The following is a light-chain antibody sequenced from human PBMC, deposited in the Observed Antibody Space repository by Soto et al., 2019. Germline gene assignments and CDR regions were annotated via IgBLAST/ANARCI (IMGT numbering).Light chain of an antibody. CDR3: QQYNSYWT. CDR1: QGISSY. CDR2: AAS. J-gene: IGKJ1*01. Sequence: IQLTQSPSSLSAYVGDRVTITCRASQGISSYLAWYQQKPGKAPKLLIYAASTLQSGVPSRFSGSGSGTDFTLTISSLQPEDFATYYCQQYNSYWTFGQGTKVNI. V-gene: IGKV1-9*01.